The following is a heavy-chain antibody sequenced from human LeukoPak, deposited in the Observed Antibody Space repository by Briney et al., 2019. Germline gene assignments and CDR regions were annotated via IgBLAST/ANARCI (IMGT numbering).Heavy chain of an antibody. CDR1: GYSISSGYY. V-gene: IGHV4-38-2*02. CDR3: AREAGFVVEAAAPFDY. J-gene: IGHJ4*02. CDR2: IYHSGSI. D-gene: IGHD2-2*01. Sequence: PSETLSLTSTVSGYSISSGYYWGWIRQPPGKGLEWIGSIYHSGSIYYNPSLKSRVTISVDTSKNQFSLKLSSVTAADTAVYYCAREAGFVVEAAAPFDYWGQGKWVTVSS.